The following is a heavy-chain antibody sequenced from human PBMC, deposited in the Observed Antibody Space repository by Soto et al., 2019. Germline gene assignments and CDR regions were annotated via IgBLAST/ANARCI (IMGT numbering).Heavy chain of an antibody. CDR2: ISYDGSNK. D-gene: IGHD2-2*01. V-gene: IGHV3-30*18. J-gene: IGHJ4*02. Sequence: LRLSCAASGFTFSSYGMHWVRQAPGKGLEWVAVISYDGSNKYYADSVKGRFTISRDNSKNTLYLQMNSLRAEDTAVYYCAKGPSSFDYWGQGTLVTVSS. CDR3: AKGPSSFDY. CDR1: GFTFSSYG.